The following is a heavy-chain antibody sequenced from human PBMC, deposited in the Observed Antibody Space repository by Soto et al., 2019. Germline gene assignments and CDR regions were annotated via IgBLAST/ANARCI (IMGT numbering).Heavy chain of an antibody. CDR2: INPNSGGT. J-gene: IGHJ6*03. CDR1: GYTFTGYY. CDR3: ARGSIGPRYYYMDV. D-gene: IGHD6-13*01. Sequence: ASLKVSCKASGYTFTGYYMHWVRQAPGQGLEWMGWINPNSGGTNYAQKFQGWVTMTRDTSISTAYMELSRLRSDDTAVYYCARGSIGPRYYYMDVWGKGTTVTVSS. V-gene: IGHV1-2*04.